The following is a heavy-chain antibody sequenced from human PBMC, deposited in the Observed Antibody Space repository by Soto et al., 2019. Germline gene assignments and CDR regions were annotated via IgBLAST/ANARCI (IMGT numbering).Heavy chain of an antibody. J-gene: IGHJ5*02. V-gene: IGHV1-69*06. CDR3: ARDIIYDGWFDP. CDR1: GGTFSSYA. Sequence: SVKVSCKASGGTFSSYAISWVRQAPGQGLEWMGGIIPIFGTANYAQKFQGRVTITADKSTSTAYMELRSLRSEDTAVYYCARDIIYDGWFDPWGQGTLVTVSS. D-gene: IGHD3-22*01. CDR2: IIPIFGTA.